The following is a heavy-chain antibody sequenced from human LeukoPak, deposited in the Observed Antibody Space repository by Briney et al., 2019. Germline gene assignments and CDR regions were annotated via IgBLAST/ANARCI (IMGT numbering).Heavy chain of an antibody. Sequence: ASVTVSCKASGGSFSSYAISWVRQAPGQGLEWVAWISAYNSNKNSAEKFQGRVTMTIDTSTSTAYMELRSLKSDDTAVYYCVRHIKPAGPWDGMDVWGQGTTVIVSS. V-gene: IGHV1-18*01. D-gene: IGHD1-26*01. CDR1: GGSFSSYA. J-gene: IGHJ6*02. CDR3: VRHIKPAGPWDGMDV. CDR2: ISAYNSNK.